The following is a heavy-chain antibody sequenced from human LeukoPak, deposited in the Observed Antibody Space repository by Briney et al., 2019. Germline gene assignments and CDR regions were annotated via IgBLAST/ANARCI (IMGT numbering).Heavy chain of an antibody. Sequence: GRSLRLSCAASGFTFSSYGMHWVRQAPGKGLEWVAVIWYDGSNKYYADSVKGRFTISRDNSKNTLYLQMNSLRAEDTAVYYCARDIAMAFSLDPWGQGTLVTVSS. V-gene: IGHV3-33*01. J-gene: IGHJ5*02. D-gene: IGHD6-19*01. CDR1: GFTFSSYG. CDR3: ARDIAMAFSLDP. CDR2: IWYDGSNK.